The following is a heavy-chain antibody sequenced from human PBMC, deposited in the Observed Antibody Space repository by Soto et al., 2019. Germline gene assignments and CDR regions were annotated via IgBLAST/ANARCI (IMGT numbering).Heavy chain of an antibody. J-gene: IGHJ3*02. Sequence: QITLKESGPTLVKPTQTLTLTCTFSGFSLSTRGVGVGWIRQPPGKAMEWLALIYWDDDKRYSPSLKSRLTITKDTSKNQVVLTMTTMYPVDTATYYCAHRHLMSRHGTVTTGQALDIWGQGTMVTVSS. CDR3: AHRHLMSRHGTVTTGQALDI. D-gene: IGHD4-17*01. CDR1: GFSLSTRGVG. V-gene: IGHV2-5*02. CDR2: IYWDDDK.